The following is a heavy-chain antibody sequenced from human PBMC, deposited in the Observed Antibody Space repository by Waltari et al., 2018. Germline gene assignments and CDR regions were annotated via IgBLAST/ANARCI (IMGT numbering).Heavy chain of an antibody. CDR2: IIPSFGTA. Sequence: VQLVQSGAEVKKPGSSVKVSCKASGGAFSRYAIGWVRQAAGQGLEWRGGIIPSFGTANYAQKFQGRVTITADESTSTAYMELSSLRSEDTAVYYCARATLLQRLPYYFDYWGQGTLVTVSS. V-gene: IGHV1-69*01. CDR1: GGAFSRYA. J-gene: IGHJ4*02. CDR3: ARATLLQRLPYYFDY. D-gene: IGHD6-25*01.